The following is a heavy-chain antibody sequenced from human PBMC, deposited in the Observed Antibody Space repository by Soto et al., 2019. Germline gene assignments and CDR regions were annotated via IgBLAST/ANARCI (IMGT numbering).Heavy chain of an antibody. CDR2: ISYDGSNK. D-gene: IGHD3-22*01. V-gene: IGHV3-30*03. CDR3: ARAYYYDSSAYYSGAYFDY. Sequence: VGSLRLSCAASGFTFSSYGMHWVRQAPGKGLEWVAVISYDGSNKYYADSVKGRFTISRDNSKNRLYLQMNSLRAEDTALYYCARAYYYDSSAYYSGAYFDYWGQGTLVTVSS. J-gene: IGHJ4*02. CDR1: GFTFSSYG.